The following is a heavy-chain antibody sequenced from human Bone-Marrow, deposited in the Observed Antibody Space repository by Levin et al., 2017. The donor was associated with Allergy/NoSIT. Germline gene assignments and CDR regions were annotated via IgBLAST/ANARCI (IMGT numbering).Heavy chain of an antibody. CDR3: AKDHPSSGWPAFDY. CDR1: GFTFSRYA. CDR2: VNNGGNA. V-gene: IGHV3-23*01. Sequence: GASVKVSCVGSGFTFSRYAMSWVRQAPGRGLEWVASVNNGGNAYYGDSVKGRFTVSRDNSRNTLDLQMDSLRDDDTAIYYCAKDHPSSGWPAFDYWGQGTRVSVSS. J-gene: IGHJ4*02. D-gene: IGHD6-19*01.